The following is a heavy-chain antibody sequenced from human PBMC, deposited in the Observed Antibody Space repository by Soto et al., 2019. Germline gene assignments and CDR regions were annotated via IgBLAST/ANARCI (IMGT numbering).Heavy chain of an antibody. CDR3: VKDGAVTFSGWFFDY. V-gene: IGHV3-64D*06. J-gene: IGHJ4*02. CDR1: GFPFSRFA. Sequence: GGSLRLSCSASGFPFSRFAIHWVRQAPGKGLVYVSGISFNGGDTYYADSVKGRFSISRDNSKNTVYLQMSSLRAEDTAVYYCVKDGAVTFSGWFFDYWGQGTPVTVS. CDR2: ISFNGGDT. D-gene: IGHD2-15*01.